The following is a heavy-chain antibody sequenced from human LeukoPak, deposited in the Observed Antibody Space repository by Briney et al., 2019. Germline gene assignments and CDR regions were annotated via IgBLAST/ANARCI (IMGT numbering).Heavy chain of an antibody. D-gene: IGHD2-15*01. V-gene: IGHV4-34*01. J-gene: IGHJ5*02. CDR1: SGSLSGYY. Sequence: PSETLSLTCAVYSGSLSGYYWSWIRQPPGKGLEWIGEINHSGSTNYNPSLKSRVTISVDTSKNQFSLQLSSVTAADTAEYYCERRERDEYFSCGSCYGDWFDPWGQGTLVTVSS. CDR3: ERRERDEYFSCGSCYGDWFDP. CDR2: INHSGST.